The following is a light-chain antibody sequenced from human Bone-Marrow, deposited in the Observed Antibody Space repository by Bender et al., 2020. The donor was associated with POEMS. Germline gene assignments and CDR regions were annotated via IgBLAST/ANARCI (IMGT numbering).Light chain of an antibody. Sequence: QSALTQPASVSGSPGQSITISCTGTTSDVCGYKYVSWYQQHPGKAPKLMIFDVDDRPSGVSARFSGSKSGNTASLTISGLQDEDEADYYCSSYTTSSTYVFGTGTKVTVL. CDR2: DVD. J-gene: IGLJ1*01. CDR1: TSDVCGYKY. V-gene: IGLV2-14*03. CDR3: SSYTTSSTYV.